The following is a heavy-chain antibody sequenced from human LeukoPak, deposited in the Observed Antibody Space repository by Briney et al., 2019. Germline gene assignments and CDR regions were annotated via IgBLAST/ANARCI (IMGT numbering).Heavy chain of an antibody. CDR2: INPRDGGT. CDR3: AREGNGLLSKDLDY. CDR1: GYTFTDYY. Sequence: GASVKVSCKGSGYTFTDYYLHWVRQAPGQGLEWVGYINPRDGGTSSPPNFRGRVTMTTDASSSTVYMELSRLTSDDTAIHYCAREGNGLLSKDLDYWGQGTLVTVSS. V-gene: IGHV1-2*02. D-gene: IGHD2-15*01. J-gene: IGHJ4*02.